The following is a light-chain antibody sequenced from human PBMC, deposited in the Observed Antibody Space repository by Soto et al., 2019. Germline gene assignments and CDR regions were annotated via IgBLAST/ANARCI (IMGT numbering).Light chain of an antibody. CDR2: DAS. J-gene: IGKJ4*01. Sequence: DIQMTQSPSSLSASVGDRVTITCQASQDISNYLNWYQQKPGKAPKLLIYDASNLETGVPSRFSGSGSGTDFTFTISSLQPEEIATYYCQQYDNLPLTFGGGTKGEIK. V-gene: IGKV1-33*01. CDR3: QQYDNLPLT. CDR1: QDISNY.